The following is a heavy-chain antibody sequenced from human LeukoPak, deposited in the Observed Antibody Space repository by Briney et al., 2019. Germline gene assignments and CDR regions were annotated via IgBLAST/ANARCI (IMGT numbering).Heavy chain of an antibody. CDR1: GFTFSTHG. J-gene: IGHJ5*02. D-gene: IGHD6-13*01. CDR3: ARDLDYSSSGNWFDP. V-gene: IGHV3-30*02. CDR2: IRYDGINK. Sequence: GGSLRLSCAASGFTFSTHGMHWVRQAPGKGLEWVAFIRYDGINKYYADSVKGRFTISRDSFKNTLYLQMNSLRPEDTAVYYCARDLDYSSSGNWFDPWGQGTLVTVSS.